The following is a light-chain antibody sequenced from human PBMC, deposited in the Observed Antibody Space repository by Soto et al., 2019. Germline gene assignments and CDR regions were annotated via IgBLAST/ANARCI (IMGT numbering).Light chain of an antibody. CDR1: QSVSNNY. CDR3: QQYGSSGT. V-gene: IGKV3-20*01. CDR2: GAS. J-gene: IGKJ1*01. Sequence: IVLTQPPGTLYLSAGERATLSCRASQSVSNNYLAWYQQKPGQARRLLIYGASNRATGIPDRFIGSGSGTDFTLTIRRMAPEDFAVYDCQQYGSSGTFCQGTKVDNK.